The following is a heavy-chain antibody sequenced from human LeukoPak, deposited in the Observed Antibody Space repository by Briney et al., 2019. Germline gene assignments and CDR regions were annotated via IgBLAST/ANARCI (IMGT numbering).Heavy chain of an antibody. V-gene: IGHV3-7*01. CDR1: GFTFSDYY. D-gene: IGHD3-16*01. CDR2: IKQDGSEK. J-gene: IGHJ4*02. CDR3: ARVSKRFLDY. Sequence: PGGSLRLSCAASGFTFSDYYMSWIRQAPGKGLEWVANIKQDGSEKYYVDSVKGRFTISRDNAKNSLYLQMNSLRAEDTAVYYCARVSKRFLDYWGQGTLVTVSS.